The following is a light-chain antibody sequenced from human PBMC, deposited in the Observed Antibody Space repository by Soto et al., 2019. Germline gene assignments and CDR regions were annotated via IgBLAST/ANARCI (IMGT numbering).Light chain of an antibody. Sequence: EIVLTQSPGTLSLSPGERATLSCRASQSVSSSYLAWYQQKPGQAPRLLIYGASSRSTGIPDRFSGSGCGTDFTLTISRLEPEDFAVYYCQQYGSSPPYTFGQGTKRELK. CDR1: QSVSSSY. J-gene: IGKJ2*01. CDR3: QQYGSSPPYT. CDR2: GAS. V-gene: IGKV3-20*01.